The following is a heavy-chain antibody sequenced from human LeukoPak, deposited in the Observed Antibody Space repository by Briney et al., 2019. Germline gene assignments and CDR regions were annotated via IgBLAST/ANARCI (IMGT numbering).Heavy chain of an antibody. J-gene: IGHJ5*02. V-gene: IGHV3-48*01. Sequence: PGGSLRLSCAASGFTFSSYSMNWVRQAPGKGLEWVSYISSSSSTIYYADSVKGRFTISRDNAKNSLYLQMNSLRAEDTAVYYCARDLNRLVGATEYNWFDPWGQGTLVTVSS. CDR2: ISSSSSTI. CDR3: ARDLNRLVGATEYNWFDP. D-gene: IGHD1-26*01. CDR1: GFTFSSYS.